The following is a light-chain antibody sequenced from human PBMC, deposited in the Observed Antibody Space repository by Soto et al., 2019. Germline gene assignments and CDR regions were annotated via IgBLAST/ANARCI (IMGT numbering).Light chain of an antibody. Sequence: DIVLAQSPATLSLSPGERATLSCRASQTIDNTLAWYQRKPGQAPRLLIYDASTRATGVPARFSGSGSGTDFTLTISSLQSEDFAVYYCQHYNYWPYTFGQGTKVDI. CDR2: DAS. CDR1: QTIDNT. V-gene: IGKV3-15*01. J-gene: IGKJ2*01. CDR3: QHYNYWPYT.